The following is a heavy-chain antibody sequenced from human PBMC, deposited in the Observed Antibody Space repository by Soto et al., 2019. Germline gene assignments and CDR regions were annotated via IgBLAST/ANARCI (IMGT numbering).Heavy chain of an antibody. Sequence: QVQLVQSGAEVKKPGSSVKVSCKASGGAFSDYAFSWVRQAPGQGLEWLGGIIPIFRAPDYAQKFQGRVTITADEFTRSSYMAMNSLRSEDTAVYYCASWLKGPDIGNYYYGMDVWGQGTTVTVS. V-gene: IGHV1-69*12. D-gene: IGHD2-15*01. CDR2: IIPIFRAP. CDR3: ASWLKGPDIGNYYYGMDV. J-gene: IGHJ6*02. CDR1: GGAFSDYA.